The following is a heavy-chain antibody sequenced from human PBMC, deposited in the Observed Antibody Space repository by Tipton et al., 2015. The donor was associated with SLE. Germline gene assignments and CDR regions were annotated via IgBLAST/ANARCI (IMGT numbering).Heavy chain of an antibody. V-gene: IGHV4-39*07. Sequence: TLSLTCTVSGGSISSSRHFWGWIRQPPGKGLEWIGVLYYSGNTYYNPSLKSPVTLSIDTSKNQFSLKMRSVTAADTAVYFCARQRGYYDGTPFPPWNFDLWGRGTQVTVSS. CDR1: GGSISSSRHF. D-gene: IGHD3-16*01. CDR3: ARQRGYYDGTPFPPWNFDL. J-gene: IGHJ2*01. CDR2: LYYSGNT.